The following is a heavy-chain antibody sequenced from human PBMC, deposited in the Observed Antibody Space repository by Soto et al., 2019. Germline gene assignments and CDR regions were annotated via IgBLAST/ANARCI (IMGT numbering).Heavy chain of an antibody. CDR3: ASGAGGHYYYSYGMDV. CDR2: IIPIFGTA. D-gene: IGHD3-16*01. J-gene: IGHJ6*01. Sequence: QVQLVQSGAEVKKPGSSVKVSCKASGGTFSSYAISWVRQAPGQGLEWLGGIIPIFGTANYAQKFQGRVTITWEESTSTAYMELSSLSSEDTAVYYCASGAGGHYYYSYGMDVWGQGTTVTVSS. V-gene: IGHV1-69*01. CDR1: GGTFSSYA.